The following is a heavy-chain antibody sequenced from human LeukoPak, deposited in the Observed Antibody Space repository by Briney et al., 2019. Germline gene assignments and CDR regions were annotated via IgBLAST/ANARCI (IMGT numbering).Heavy chain of an antibody. CDR3: ARVGYDSSGYLFDY. CDR1: GFTFSDYY. CDR2: ISSSGSTI. Sequence: GGSLRLSCAASGFTFSDYYMSWIRQAPGRGLEWVSYISSSGSTIYYADSVKGRFTISRDNAKNSLYLQMNSLRAEDTAVYYRARVGYDSSGYLFDYWGQGTLVTVSS. J-gene: IGHJ4*02. D-gene: IGHD3-22*01. V-gene: IGHV3-11*04.